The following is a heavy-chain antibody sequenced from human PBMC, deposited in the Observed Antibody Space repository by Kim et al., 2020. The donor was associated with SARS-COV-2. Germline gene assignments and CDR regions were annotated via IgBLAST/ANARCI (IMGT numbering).Heavy chain of an antibody. J-gene: IGHJ4*02. CDR2: IHYSGTT. CDR1: GGSIGNSLYY. D-gene: IGHD3-10*01. V-gene: IGHV4-39*01. Sequence: SETLSLTCTVSGGSIGNSLYYWGWIRQPPGKRLEWIGNIHYSGTTYYNPSLKSRVTFSVDTSKNQFSLKLASVTAADTAFYYCARTFFDRGLIITPLDYWGQGTLATVSS. CDR3: ARTFFDRGLIITPLDY.